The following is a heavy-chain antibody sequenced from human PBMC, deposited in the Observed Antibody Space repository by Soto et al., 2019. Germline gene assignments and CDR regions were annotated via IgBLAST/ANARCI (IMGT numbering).Heavy chain of an antibody. CDR3: ARGAKRAAYYYGSGSYYYYGTDV. Sequence: SETLSLTCTVSGGSISSSSYYWGWLRQPPGQGLEWVGNINHSGNTNYNPSLKSRVTISVDKSKNQFSLKLSSVTAADTAVYYCARGAKRAAYYYGSGSYYYYGTDVWGKGTTVTVSS. D-gene: IGHD3-10*01. J-gene: IGHJ6*04. CDR1: GGSISSSSYY. V-gene: IGHV4-39*07. CDR2: INHSGNT.